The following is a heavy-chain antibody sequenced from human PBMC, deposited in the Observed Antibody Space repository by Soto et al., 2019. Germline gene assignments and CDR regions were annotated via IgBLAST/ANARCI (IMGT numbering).Heavy chain of an antibody. J-gene: IGHJ5*01. Sequence: SETLSLTCSVSGDSIATVDYFWAWIRQPPGQALEYIGYIYKSATTYYNPSFEGRVAISLDTSKSHFSLNVTSVTAADTAVYFCARGRYCLTGRCFPNWFDSWGQGTLVTVAS. CDR1: GDSIATVDYF. V-gene: IGHV4-30-4*01. CDR2: IYKSATT. D-gene: IGHD2-15*01. CDR3: ARGRYCLTGRCFPNWFDS.